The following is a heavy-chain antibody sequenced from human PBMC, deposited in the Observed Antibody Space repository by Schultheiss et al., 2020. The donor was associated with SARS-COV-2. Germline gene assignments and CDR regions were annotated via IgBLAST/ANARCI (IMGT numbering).Heavy chain of an antibody. CDR3: ARESYMGLPQGWFDP. V-gene: IGHV3-30*04. D-gene: IGHD3-16*01. CDR2: TSYDGRNK. CDR1: GFTFSSYA. J-gene: IGHJ5*02. Sequence: GGSLRLSCAASGFTFSSYAMHWVRQAPGKGLEWVAVTSYDGRNKYYADPVKGRFTISRDNSKNMLYLQMNSLRAEDTAVYYCARESYMGLPQGWFDPWGQGTLVTVSS.